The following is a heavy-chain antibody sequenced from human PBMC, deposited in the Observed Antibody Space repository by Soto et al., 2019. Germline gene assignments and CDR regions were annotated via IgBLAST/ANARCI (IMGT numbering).Heavy chain of an antibody. D-gene: IGHD3-3*01. CDR1: GFTFSNSW. J-gene: IGHJ6*02. Sequence: GGSLILSCAASGFTFSNSWMSWVRQAPGKGLEWVGRIKSKTDGGTTDYAAPVKGRFTISRDNSKNTLYLQMNSLRAEDTAVYYCARSNRIMIFGVVSNHYYGMDVWGQGPTVTVSS. V-gene: IGHV3-15*01. CDR3: ARSNRIMIFGVVSNHYYGMDV. CDR2: IKSKTDGGTT.